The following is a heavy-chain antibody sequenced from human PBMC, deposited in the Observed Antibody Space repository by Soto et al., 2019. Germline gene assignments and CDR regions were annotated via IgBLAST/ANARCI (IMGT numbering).Heavy chain of an antibody. CDR1: GFSFSGSS. CDR2: IRSGADNYAT. V-gene: IGHV3-73*01. J-gene: IGHJ4*02. Sequence: GGSLRLSCAASGFSFSGSSMHWVRQASGKGLEWVGRIRSGADNYATAYTASMKGRFIISRDDSKNTAYLQMNSLKTEDTAVYYCARASSGYGYYFDSWGQGALVTVSS. D-gene: IGHD3-22*01. CDR3: ARASSGYGYYFDS.